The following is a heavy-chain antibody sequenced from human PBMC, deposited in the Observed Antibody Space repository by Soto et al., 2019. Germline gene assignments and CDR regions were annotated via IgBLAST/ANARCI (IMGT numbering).Heavy chain of an antibody. Sequence: GGSLRLSCAASGFTFSSYGMHWVRQAPGKGLEWVAVISYDGSNKYYADSVKGRFTISRDNSKNTLYLQMNSLRAEDTAVYYCAKSGSSGWVGSPDYWGQGTLVTVSS. V-gene: IGHV3-30*18. CDR1: GFTFSSYG. CDR3: AKSGSSGWVGSPDY. D-gene: IGHD6-19*01. CDR2: ISYDGSNK. J-gene: IGHJ4*02.